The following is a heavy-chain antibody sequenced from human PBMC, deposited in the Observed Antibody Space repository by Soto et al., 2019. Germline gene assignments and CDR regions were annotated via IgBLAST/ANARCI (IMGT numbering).Heavy chain of an antibody. J-gene: IGHJ4*02. CDR1: GYTFTSYY. Sequence: QVQLVQSGAEVKKPGASVKVSCKASGYTFTSYYMHWVRQAPGQGLELMGIINPSGGSTSYEQKFQGRVTMTRDTSTSTVYMEQSSLRSEDTAVYYCARDARYYDSSGSFFDYWGQGTLVTVSS. D-gene: IGHD3-22*01. CDR3: ARDARYYDSSGSFFDY. CDR2: INPSGGST. V-gene: IGHV1-46*03.